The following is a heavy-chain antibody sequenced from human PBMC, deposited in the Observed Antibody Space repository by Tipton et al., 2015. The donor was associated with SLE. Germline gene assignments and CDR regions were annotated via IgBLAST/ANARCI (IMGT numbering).Heavy chain of an antibody. CDR2: IYSDGST. CDR3: AKDVYYYGSGSYPDY. J-gene: IGHJ4*02. V-gene: IGHV3-66*02. CDR1: GFTVSTNY. Sequence: SLRLSCAASGFTVSTNYLNWVRQAQGKGLEWVSVIYSDGSTYYADSVKGRFTISRDNSKNTLYLQMNSLRAEDTAVYYCAKDVYYYGSGSYPDYWGQGTLVTVSS. D-gene: IGHD3-10*01.